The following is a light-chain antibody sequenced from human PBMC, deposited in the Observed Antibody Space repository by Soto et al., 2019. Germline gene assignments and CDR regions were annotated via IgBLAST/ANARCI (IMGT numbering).Light chain of an antibody. CDR1: QSISSW. V-gene: IGKV1-5*01. J-gene: IGKJ2*01. CDR2: DAS. Sequence: DIQMTQSPSTLSASVGDTVTITCRASQSISSWLAWYQQKPGKAPKLLIYDASSLESGVPSRFSGSGSGTEFTLTISSLQPDDFATYYRQQYDSYSPSFGQGTKLEIK. CDR3: QQYDSYSPS.